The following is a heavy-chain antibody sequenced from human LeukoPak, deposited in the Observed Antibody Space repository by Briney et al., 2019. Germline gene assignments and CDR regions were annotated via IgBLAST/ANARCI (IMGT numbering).Heavy chain of an antibody. CDR3: ARQYQLLGDVC. Sequence: SETLSLTCTVSGGSISSYYWSWIRQPPGKGLEWIGYIYYSGSTNYNPSLKSRVTISVDTSKNQFSLKLSSVTAADTAVYYCARQYQLLGDVCWGQGTLVTVSS. CDR2: IYYSGST. D-gene: IGHD2-2*01. V-gene: IGHV4-59*01. J-gene: IGHJ4*02. CDR1: GGSISSYY.